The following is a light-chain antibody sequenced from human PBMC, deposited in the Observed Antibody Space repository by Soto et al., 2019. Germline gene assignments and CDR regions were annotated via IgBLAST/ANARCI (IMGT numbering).Light chain of an antibody. CDR3: QQGFSTPRT. CDR1: QSISIY. Sequence: IQMTQSASSLSASVGHRVTITCRASQSISIYLNWYQQKPGKAPSLLIYAASSLQSGVPSRISGSGSGTDFTLTISSLQTEDFATYYCQQGFSTPRTFGGGTKVDI. V-gene: IGKV1-39*01. CDR2: AAS. J-gene: IGKJ4*01.